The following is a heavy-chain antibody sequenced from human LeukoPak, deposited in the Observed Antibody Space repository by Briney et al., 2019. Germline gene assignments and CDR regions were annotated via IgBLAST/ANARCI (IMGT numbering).Heavy chain of an antibody. V-gene: IGHV3-7*05. Sequence: GSLRLSCAASGFTFSSYWMSWVRQAPGKGLEWVANINQAGSEKYYVDSVKGRFTISGDNAKNSLYLQMNSLRAEDTAVYYCARESNGWYTHFDYWGQGTLVTVSS. CDR1: GFTFSSYW. CDR2: INQAGSEK. D-gene: IGHD6-19*01. J-gene: IGHJ4*02. CDR3: ARESNGWYTHFDY.